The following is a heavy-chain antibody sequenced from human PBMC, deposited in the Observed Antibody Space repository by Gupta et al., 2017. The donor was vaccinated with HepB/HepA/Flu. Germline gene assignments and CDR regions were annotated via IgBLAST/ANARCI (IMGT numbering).Heavy chain of an antibody. V-gene: IGHV3-74*01. CDR3: ARDNYYDTDI. Sequence: EVQLVESGGGLVQPGESLRLSCAASGSNFRTSWMHWVRQAPGKGLVWVSRINSDGSSPIYADSVKGRFTISRDNAKNTLYLQMNSLRAEDTAVYFCARDNYYDTDIWGQGTMVTVSS. CDR2: INSDGSSP. J-gene: IGHJ3*02. CDR1: GSNFRTSW. D-gene: IGHD3-22*01.